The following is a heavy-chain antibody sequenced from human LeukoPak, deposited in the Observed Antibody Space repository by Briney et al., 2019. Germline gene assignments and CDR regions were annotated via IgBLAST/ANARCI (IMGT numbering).Heavy chain of an antibody. CDR1: GGSISTYY. D-gene: IGHD4-23*01. J-gene: IGHJ4*02. Sequence: PSGTLSLTCTVSGGSISTYYRSWIRQPAGKGLEWIGRMYISGETNYNPSLKSRVTVSLDTSKNHFSLRLNSVTAADTAVYFCASGIQGVGNNYWGQGTLVTVSS. CDR3: ASGIQGVGNNY. CDR2: MYISGET. V-gene: IGHV4-4*07.